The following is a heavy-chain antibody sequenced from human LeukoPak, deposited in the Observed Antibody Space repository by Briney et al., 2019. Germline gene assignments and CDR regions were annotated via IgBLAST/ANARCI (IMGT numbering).Heavy chain of an antibody. CDR2: ISGSGDDT. Sequence: GGSLRLSCAASGFTFSRYAMTWVRQAPRKGLEWVSTISGSGDDTYYADSVKGRFTISRDNSQNTLYLQMNSLRAEDTAVYYCARGGRSYTYWGQGTLVTVSS. V-gene: IGHV3-23*01. D-gene: IGHD1-26*01. CDR3: ARGGRSYTY. J-gene: IGHJ4*02. CDR1: GFTFSRYA.